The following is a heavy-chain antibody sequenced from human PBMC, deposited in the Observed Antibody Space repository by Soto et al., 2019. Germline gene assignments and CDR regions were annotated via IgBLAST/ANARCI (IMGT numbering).Heavy chain of an antibody. CDR1: GYTFTNYW. CDR2: TYPGDSDT. V-gene: IGHV5-51*01. J-gene: IGHJ6*02. Sequence: GESLKISCKGFGYTFTNYWIGWVRQMPGKGPEWMGITYPGDSDTKYNPSFQGQVTISADKSITTTYLQWSSLKASDTAIYYCAASIFYYGMDVWGQGTTVTVS. CDR3: AASIFYYGMDV.